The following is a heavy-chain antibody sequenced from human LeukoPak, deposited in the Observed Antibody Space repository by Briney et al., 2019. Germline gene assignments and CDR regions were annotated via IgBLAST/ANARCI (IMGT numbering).Heavy chain of an antibody. CDR2: IKQDGSED. Sequence: GGSLRLSCAASGFTFSSYWMTWVRQAPGKGLEWVANIKQDGSEDYYVDSVKGRFTISRDNARNSLDLQMNSLRAEDTAVYYCVRALYDFWNGHYGMDVWSQGTTVAVSS. V-gene: IGHV3-7*05. D-gene: IGHD3-3*01. CDR1: GFTFSSYW. CDR3: VRALYDFWNGHYGMDV. J-gene: IGHJ6*02.